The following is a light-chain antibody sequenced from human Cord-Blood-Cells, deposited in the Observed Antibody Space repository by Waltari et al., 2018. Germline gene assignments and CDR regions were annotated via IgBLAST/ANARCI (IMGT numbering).Light chain of an antibody. CDR3: CSYAGSSTLV. CDR1: RSDVGSYNL. V-gene: IGLV2-23*01. Sequence: QSALTQPASVSGSPGQSITISCTGTRSDVGSYNLVSWYQQQPGKSPNLMIYEGSKRPSGVSNRFSGSKSGNTASLTISGLQAEDESDYYCCSYAGSSTLVFGGGTKLTVL. J-gene: IGLJ2*01. CDR2: EGS.